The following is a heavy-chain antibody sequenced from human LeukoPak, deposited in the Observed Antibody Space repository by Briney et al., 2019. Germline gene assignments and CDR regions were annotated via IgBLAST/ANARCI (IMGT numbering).Heavy chain of an antibody. CDR3: ARVVATSQSYYYYYYLDV. D-gene: IGHD5-12*01. Sequence: GGSLRLSCAASGFTFSSNYMSWVRQAPGKGLEWVSDIYRGGSTYYAGSVKGRFTISRDNFKNTLYLQMNSLRAEGTAVYYCARVVATSQSYYYYYYLDVWGKGTTVTISS. V-gene: IGHV3-53*01. J-gene: IGHJ6*03. CDR2: IYRGGST. CDR1: GFTFSSNY.